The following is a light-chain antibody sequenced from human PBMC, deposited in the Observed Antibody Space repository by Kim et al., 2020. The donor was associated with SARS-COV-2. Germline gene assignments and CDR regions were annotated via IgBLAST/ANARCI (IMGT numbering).Light chain of an antibody. CDR1: QSISSW. CDR3: QQYNTYSRT. CDR2: KAS. Sequence: DIQMTQSPSTLSAFVGDRVTITCRASQSISSWLAWYRQKPGKAPKLLMYKASSLESGVPSRFSGSGSGTEFTLTISSLQPDDFATYYCQQYNTYSRTFGQGTKVDIK. V-gene: IGKV1-5*03. J-gene: IGKJ1*01.